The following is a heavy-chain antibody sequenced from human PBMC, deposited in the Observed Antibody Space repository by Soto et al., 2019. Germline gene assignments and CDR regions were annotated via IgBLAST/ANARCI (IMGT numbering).Heavy chain of an antibody. Sequence: ASVKVSCKASGYTFTSYGISWVRQAPGQGLEWMGWISAYNGNTNYAQKLQGRVTMTTDTSTSTAYVELRSLRSDDTAVYYCARDRPLGYYDFWTGYSAWFDPWGQGTLVTVSS. CDR3: ARDRPLGYYDFWTGYSAWFDP. CDR1: GYTFTSYG. J-gene: IGHJ5*02. D-gene: IGHD3-3*01. V-gene: IGHV1-18*01. CDR2: ISAYNGNT.